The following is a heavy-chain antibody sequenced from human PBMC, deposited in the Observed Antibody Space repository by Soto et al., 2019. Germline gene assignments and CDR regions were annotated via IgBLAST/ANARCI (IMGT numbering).Heavy chain of an antibody. CDR1: GYTLTELS. Sequence: ASVKVSCKVSGYTLTELSMHWVRQAPGKGLEWMGGFDPEDGETIYAQKFQGRVTMTEDTSTDTAYMELSSLRSEDTAVYYCATDLILGYDILTGYRTGWFDPWGQGTLVTVSS. CDR3: ATDLILGYDILTGYRTGWFDP. J-gene: IGHJ5*02. V-gene: IGHV1-24*01. D-gene: IGHD3-9*01. CDR2: FDPEDGET.